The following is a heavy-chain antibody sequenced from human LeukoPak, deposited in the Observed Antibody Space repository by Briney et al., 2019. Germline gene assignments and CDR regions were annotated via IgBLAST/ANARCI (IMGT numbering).Heavy chain of an antibody. CDR3: ARVSGYSYVPEGINWFDP. CDR1: GGTFSSYA. V-gene: IGHV1-18*01. J-gene: IGHJ5*02. Sequence: ASVKVSCKASGGTFSSYAISWVRQAPGQGLEWMGWISAYNGNTNYAQKLQGRVTMTTDTSTSTAYMELRSLRSDDTAVYYCARVSGYSYVPEGINWFDPWGQGTLVTVSS. CDR2: ISAYNGNT. D-gene: IGHD5-18*01.